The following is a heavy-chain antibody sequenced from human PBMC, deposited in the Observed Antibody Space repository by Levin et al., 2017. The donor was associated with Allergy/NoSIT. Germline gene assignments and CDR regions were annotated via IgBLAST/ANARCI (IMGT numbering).Heavy chain of an antibody. V-gene: IGHV1-8*01. D-gene: IGHD1-26*01. CDR1: GYPFVSFD. CDR2: MDPSNGRT. CDR3: ARLVGIRVEARLDS. Sequence: GESLKISCRSSGYPFVSFDIYWVRQVPGQGLEWMGSMDPSNGRTKFGPKFHGRITLTRTMSTKTSYMELSSLTSDDTAVYYCARLVGIRVEARLDSWGQGTLVTVSS. J-gene: IGHJ5*01.